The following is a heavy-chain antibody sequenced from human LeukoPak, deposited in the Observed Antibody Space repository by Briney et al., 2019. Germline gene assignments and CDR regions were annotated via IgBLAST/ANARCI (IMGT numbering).Heavy chain of an antibody. V-gene: IGHV1-24*01. J-gene: IGHJ4*02. CDR1: GYTLTELS. D-gene: IGHD1-26*01. CDR3: ARGRVGANDYFDY. CDR2: FDPEDGET. Sequence: GASVKVSCKVSGYTLTELSMHWVRQAPGKGLEWMGGFDPEDGETIYAQKFQGRVTITTDESTSTAYMELSSLRSEDTAVYYCARGRVGANDYFDYWGQGTLVTVSS.